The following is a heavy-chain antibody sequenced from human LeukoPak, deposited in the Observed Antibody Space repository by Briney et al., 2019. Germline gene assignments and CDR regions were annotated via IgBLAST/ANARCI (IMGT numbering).Heavy chain of an antibody. J-gene: IGHJ4*02. V-gene: IGHV1-8*03. CDR1: GYTFTSYD. Sequence: ASVKVSCKASGYTFTSYDINWVQQATGQGLEWMGWMSPNSGNTGYAQKFQGRVTITRNTSISTAYMELSSLRSEDTAVYYCAREGSGSYVYWGQGTLVTVSS. CDR2: MSPNSGNT. CDR3: AREGSGSYVY. D-gene: IGHD3-10*01.